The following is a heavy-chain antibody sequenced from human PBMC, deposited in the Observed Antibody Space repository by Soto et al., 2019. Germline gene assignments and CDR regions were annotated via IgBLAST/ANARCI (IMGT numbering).Heavy chain of an antibody. J-gene: IGHJ4*02. D-gene: IGHD2-15*01. V-gene: IGHV3-15*01. CDR2: IKSKSDGGTI. CDR1: GFTFSNAW. Sequence: EVQLVESGGGLVKPGGSLRLSCAASGFTFSNAWMSWVRQAPGKGLEWIGRIKSKSDGGTIEYTAPVKGRFTISRDDSKNTLYLQMNSLKTEDTAVYYCTTGPPFRGSCSGGSCYWGQGTLVTVSS. CDR3: TTGPPFRGSCSGGSCY.